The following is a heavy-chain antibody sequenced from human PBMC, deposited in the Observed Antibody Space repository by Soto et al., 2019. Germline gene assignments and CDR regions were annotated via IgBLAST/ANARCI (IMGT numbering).Heavy chain of an antibody. CDR3: ARDLEGALIDY. V-gene: IGHV1-69*08. CDR1: RGTFSSYT. Sequence: QVQLVQSGAEVQKPGSSVKVSCKASRGTFSSYTISWVRQAPGQGLEWMGRIIPILGIAKYAKKFQGRVTVTADTSTSTAYMELSSLRSEDTAVYYCARDLEGALIDYWGQGTLVTVSS. J-gene: IGHJ4*02. CDR2: IIPILGIA.